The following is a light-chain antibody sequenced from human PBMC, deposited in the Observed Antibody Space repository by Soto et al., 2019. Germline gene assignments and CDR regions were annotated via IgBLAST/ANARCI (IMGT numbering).Light chain of an antibody. Sequence: DVVMTQSPLSLPVTLGQPASISCTSSQSLVYKDGNTFLTWFQQRPGQSPRRLIYNVSNRDSGVPDRFSGSGSGTDFTLKISRVEPEDVALYYCLQHTRWPPTFGQGTKVDI. CDR2: NVS. V-gene: IGKV2-30*01. J-gene: IGKJ1*01. CDR1: QSLVYKDGNTF. CDR3: LQHTRWPPT.